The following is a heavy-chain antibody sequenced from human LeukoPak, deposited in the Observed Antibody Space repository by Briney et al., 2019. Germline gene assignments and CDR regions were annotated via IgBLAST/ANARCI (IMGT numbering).Heavy chain of an antibody. CDR2: ISGSGGST. D-gene: IGHD2-2*01. J-gene: IGHJ3*02. V-gene: IGHV3-23*01. CDR1: GFTFSSYA. Sequence: GGSLRLSCAASGFTFSSYAMSWVRQAPGKGLEWVSAISGSGGSTYYADSVKGRFTISRDNSKNTLYLQMNSLRAEDTAVYYCAKARSLCSSTSCYQDQLDDAFDIWGQGTMVTVSS. CDR3: AKARSLCSSTSCYQDQLDDAFDI.